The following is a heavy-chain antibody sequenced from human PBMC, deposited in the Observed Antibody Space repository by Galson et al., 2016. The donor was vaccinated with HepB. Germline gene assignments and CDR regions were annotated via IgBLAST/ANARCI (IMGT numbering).Heavy chain of an antibody. J-gene: IGHJ4*02. Sequence: QSGAEVKKPGESLKISCTGFGYTFSNYWIAWVRQMPGKGLEWMGIIFPGDSDTRYSPSFQGQVTISADKSISTAYLQWSSLKASDTAVYYCSRRGGAYDYGLFWGQGTLVTVSS. CDR2: IFPGDSDT. CDR3: SRRGGAYDYGLF. V-gene: IGHV5-51*01. D-gene: IGHD4/OR15-4a*01. CDR1: GYTFSNYW.